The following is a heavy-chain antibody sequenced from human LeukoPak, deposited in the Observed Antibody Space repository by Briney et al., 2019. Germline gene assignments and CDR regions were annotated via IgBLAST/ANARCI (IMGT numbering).Heavy chain of an antibody. D-gene: IGHD3-9*01. Sequence: PGGSLRLSCAASGFTFSSYGMHWVRQAPGKGLEWVAVIWYDGSNKYYEDSVKGRFTISRDNSKNTLYLRMNSLRAEDTAVYYCARSDDDILTGYYPYYFDYWGQGTLVTVSS. CDR3: ARSDDDILTGYYPYYFDY. CDR1: GFTFSSYG. V-gene: IGHV3-33*01. J-gene: IGHJ4*02. CDR2: IWYDGSNK.